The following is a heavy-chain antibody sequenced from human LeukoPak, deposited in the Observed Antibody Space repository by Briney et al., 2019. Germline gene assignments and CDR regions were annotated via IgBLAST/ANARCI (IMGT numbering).Heavy chain of an antibody. D-gene: IGHD3-9*01. CDR2: ITYSGST. Sequence: SETLSLTCTVSGGSMNSYFWSWIRQPPGKGLEWIGYITYSGSTNYNPSLKSRVTISVDTSKNQFSLKLSSVTAADTAVYYCATYFKDVGFDYWGQGTLVTVSS. CDR3: ATYFKDVGFDY. J-gene: IGHJ4*02. CDR1: GGSMNSYF. V-gene: IGHV4-59*01.